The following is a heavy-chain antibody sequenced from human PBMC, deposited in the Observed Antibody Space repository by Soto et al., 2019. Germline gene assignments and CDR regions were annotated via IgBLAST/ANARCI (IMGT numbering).Heavy chain of an antibody. CDR3: GSVRPSGYVLS. CDR2: VYFSGNT. CDR1: GGSLSSHY. D-gene: IGHD6-25*01. Sequence: ETLSLTCTVSGGSLSSHYWTWIRQSPGKGLEWIGYVYFSGNTNYNPSLKSRVTISIDTSKNQFSLRLASVTAADTAFYYCGSVRPSGYVLSWGQGTLVTVSS. V-gene: IGHV4-59*11. J-gene: IGHJ5*02.